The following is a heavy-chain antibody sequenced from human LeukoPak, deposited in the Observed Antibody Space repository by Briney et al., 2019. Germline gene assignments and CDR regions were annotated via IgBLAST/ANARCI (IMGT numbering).Heavy chain of an antibody. CDR2: IIPIFGTA. V-gene: IGHV1-69*01. D-gene: IGHD6-19*01. J-gene: IGHJ4*02. CDR3: ARGQRIAVAVTGEFDY. CDR1: AGTFSICA. Sequence: SVKVSCKASAGTFSICAISWVRQAPGQGLEWMGGIIPIFGTANYAQKFQGRVTITADESTSTAYMELSSLRSEDTAVYYCARGQRIAVAVTGEFDYWGQGTLVTVSS.